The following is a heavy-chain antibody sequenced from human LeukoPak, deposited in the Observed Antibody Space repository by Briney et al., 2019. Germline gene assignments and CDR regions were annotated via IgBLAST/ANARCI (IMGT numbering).Heavy chain of an antibody. J-gene: IGHJ4*02. D-gene: IGHD2-15*01. Sequence: SVKVSCKASGGTFSSYAISWVRQAPGQGLEWMGRIIPILGIANYAQKFQGRVTITADKSTSTAYMELSSLRSEDTAVYYCARGPVVVVTYCDYWGQGTLVTVSS. CDR2: IIPILGIA. CDR1: GGTFSSYA. CDR3: ARGPVVVVTYCDY. V-gene: IGHV1-69*04.